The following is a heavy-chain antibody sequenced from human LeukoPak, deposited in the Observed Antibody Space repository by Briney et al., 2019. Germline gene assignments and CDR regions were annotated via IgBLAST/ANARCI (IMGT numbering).Heavy chain of an antibody. J-gene: IGHJ4*02. CDR1: GSYISSGYY. Sequence: ASETLSLTCGVSGSYISSGYYWGWIRQPPGKGLEWIASIFYSGKTYYNPPLKSRVTISADTSKNQFSLRLDSLSAADTAVYYCARDRASTPRQLDPFDFWGQGILVTVSS. CDR2: IFYSGKT. D-gene: IGHD6-6*01. CDR3: ARDRASTPRQLDPFDF. V-gene: IGHV4-38-2*02.